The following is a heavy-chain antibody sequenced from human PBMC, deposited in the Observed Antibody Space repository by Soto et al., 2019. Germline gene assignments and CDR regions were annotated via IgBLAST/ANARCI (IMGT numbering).Heavy chain of an antibody. CDR3: ATGLGYCSGGSCQSTYAFDI. CDR2: INPSDGST. CDR1: GYTFTSYY. J-gene: IGHJ3*02. Sequence: ASVKVSCKASGYTFTSYYMHWVRQAPGQGLEWMGIINPSDGSTSYAQKFQGRVTMTKDTSTDTVYMELSSLRSEDTAVYYCATGLGYCSGGSCQSTYAFDIWGQGTMVTVSS. D-gene: IGHD2-15*01. V-gene: IGHV1-46*01.